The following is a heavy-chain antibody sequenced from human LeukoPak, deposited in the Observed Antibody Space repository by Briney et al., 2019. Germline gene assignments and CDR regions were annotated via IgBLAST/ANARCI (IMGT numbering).Heavy chain of an antibody. D-gene: IGHD3-3*01. Sequence: PGGSLRLSCGASGFTFSSYWMSWVRQAPGKGQEWVANIKQDGSEKYYVDSVKGRFTISRDNAKNSLYLQMNSLRAEDTAVYYCARDTDYDFWSGYFDYWGQGTLVTVSS. J-gene: IGHJ4*02. CDR2: IKQDGSEK. V-gene: IGHV3-7*01. CDR3: ARDTDYDFWSGYFDY. CDR1: GFTFSSYW.